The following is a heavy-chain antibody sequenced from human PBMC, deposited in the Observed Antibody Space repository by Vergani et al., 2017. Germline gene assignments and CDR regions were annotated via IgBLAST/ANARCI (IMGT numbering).Heavy chain of an antibody. CDR2: ISWNSGSI. Sequence: EVQLVESGGGLVQPGRSLRLSCAASGFTFDDYAMHWVRQAPGKGLEWVSGISWNSGSIGYADSVKGRFTISRDNAKNSLYLQMNSLRAEDTALYYCAKNDAGIAEDYWGQGTLVTVSS. J-gene: IGHJ4*02. CDR1: GFTFDDYA. D-gene: IGHD6-13*01. V-gene: IGHV3-9*01. CDR3: AKNDAGIAEDY.